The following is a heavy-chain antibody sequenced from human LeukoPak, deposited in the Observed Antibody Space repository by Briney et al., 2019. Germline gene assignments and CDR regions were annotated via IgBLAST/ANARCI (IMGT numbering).Heavy chain of an antibody. J-gene: IGHJ6*03. V-gene: IGHV4-61*02. CDR1: GGSISSGSYY. D-gene: IGHD3-10*01. CDR3: ARDLMVRGVIMNRYYYYYYMDV. Sequence: PSETLSLTCAVSGGSISSGSYYWSWIRQPAGKGLEWIGRIYTSGSTNYNPSLKSRVTISVDTSKNQFSLKLSSVTAADTAVYYCARDLMVRGVIMNRYYYYYYMDVWGKGTTVTISS. CDR2: IYTSGST.